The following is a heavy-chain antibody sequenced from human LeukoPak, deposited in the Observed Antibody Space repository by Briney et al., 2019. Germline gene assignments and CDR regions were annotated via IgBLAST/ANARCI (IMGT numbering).Heavy chain of an antibody. V-gene: IGHV3-7*01. CDR1: GFTFSIYW. CDR2: IKEDGSVI. Sequence: GGSLRLSCVASGFTFSIYWMSWVRQAPGRGPEWLAIIKEDGSVIWDVESVRGRFTISRDNAKNSVYLEMNSLRAEDTAVCYCARGSGRQQLEQNYWGQGNLVTVSS. CDR3: ARGSGRQQLEQNY. J-gene: IGHJ4*02. D-gene: IGHD6-13*01.